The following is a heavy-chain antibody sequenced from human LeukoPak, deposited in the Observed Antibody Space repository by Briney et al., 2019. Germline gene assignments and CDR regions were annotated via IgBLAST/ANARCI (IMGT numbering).Heavy chain of an antibody. V-gene: IGHV3-7*01. CDR2: INTDGSDR. J-gene: IGHJ4*02. CDR3: ARRIHDTIF. D-gene: IGHD3-3*02. CDR1: GFTISGHW. Sequence: TGGSLRLSCAASGFTISGHWMGWVRQAAGKGREWVADINTDGSDRYYVDSVRCRFTISIHNAKNSVYLQMNSLGVEDAAVYYCARRIHDTIFGGQGTQVTVSS.